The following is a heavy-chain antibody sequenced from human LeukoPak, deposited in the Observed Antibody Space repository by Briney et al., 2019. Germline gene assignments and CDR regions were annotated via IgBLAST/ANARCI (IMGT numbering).Heavy chain of an antibody. CDR3: ARGYCSGDCFTLFDY. CDR1: GGTFSSYA. Sequence: GASVKVSCEASGGTFSSYAISWVRQAPGQGLEWMGGIIPIFGTANYAQKFQGRVTITADESTSTAYMELSSLRSDDTAVYYCARGYCSGDCFTLFDYWGQGTLVTVSS. D-gene: IGHD2-21*02. V-gene: IGHV1-69*01. CDR2: IIPIFGTA. J-gene: IGHJ4*02.